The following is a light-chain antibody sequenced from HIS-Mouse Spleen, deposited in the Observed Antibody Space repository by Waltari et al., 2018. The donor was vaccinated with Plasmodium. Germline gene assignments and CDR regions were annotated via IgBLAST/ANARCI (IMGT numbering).Light chain of an antibody. J-gene: IGLJ3*02. CDR2: EVS. CDR1: SIDVGGYNY. CDR3: SSYAGSNNLV. V-gene: IGLV2-8*01. Sequence: QSALTQPPSASGSPGQSVTISCTGTSIDVGGYNYVSWYQQHPGKAPKLMIYEVSKRPSGVPDRFSGAKSGNTASLTGSGLQAEDEADYYCSSYAGSNNLVFGGGTKLTVL.